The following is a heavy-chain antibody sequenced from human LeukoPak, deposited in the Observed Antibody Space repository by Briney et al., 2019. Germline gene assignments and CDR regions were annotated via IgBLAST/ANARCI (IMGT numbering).Heavy chain of an antibody. CDR2: IYPGDSDT. V-gene: IGHV5-51*01. Sequence: GESLKISCKGSGYSFTSYWIGWVRQMPGKGLEWMGIIYPGDSDTRYSPSFQGQVTISADKSISTAYLQWSSLKASDTAMYYCARQVWYYDSSGYYYSYYYGMDVWGQGTTVTVSS. J-gene: IGHJ6*02. CDR3: ARQVWYYDSSGYYYSYYYGMDV. CDR1: GYSFTSYW. D-gene: IGHD3-22*01.